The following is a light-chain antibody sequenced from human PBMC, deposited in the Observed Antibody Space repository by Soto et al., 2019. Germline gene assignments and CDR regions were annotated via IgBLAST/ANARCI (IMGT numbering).Light chain of an antibody. Sequence: EIVLTQSPATLSLSPGERATLSCRASQSISSYLAWYQQKPDQAPRLLIYDASNRATGIPARFSGSGSGTDFTLTISSLEPEVFGVYYCQQRRSWSFTFCPGTKVDIK. CDR2: DAS. J-gene: IGKJ3*01. CDR1: QSISSY. V-gene: IGKV3-11*01. CDR3: QQRRSWSFT.